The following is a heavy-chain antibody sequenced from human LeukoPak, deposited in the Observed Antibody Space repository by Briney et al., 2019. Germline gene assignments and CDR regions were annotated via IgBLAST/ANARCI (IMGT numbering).Heavy chain of an antibody. Sequence: GGSLRLSCAASGFIISSHWMHWVRQAPGKGLVWVSRISTDVTATSYADSVKGRFTISRDNAKNTLYLQMNSLRAEDTAVYYCVRGSATWYNVFDIWGQGTMVAVSS. CDR3: VRGSATWYNVFDI. CDR1: GFIISSHW. CDR2: ISTDVTAT. D-gene: IGHD6-13*01. V-gene: IGHV3-74*01. J-gene: IGHJ3*02.